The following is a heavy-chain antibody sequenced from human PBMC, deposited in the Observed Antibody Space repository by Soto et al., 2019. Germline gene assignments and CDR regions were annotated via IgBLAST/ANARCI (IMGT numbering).Heavy chain of an antibody. CDR1: GFSLSTRGMG. D-gene: IGHD6-6*01. J-gene: IGHJ6*02. CDR3: ARDSSGYYGMDV. V-gene: IGHV2-5*02. Sequence: QITLKESGPTLVKPTQTLTLTCTVSGFSLSTRGMGVGWIRQPPGKALEWLALIYWDDDKRYSPSLKSRLTLTKDTSNIQVVLTMTNVDPVDTGTYYCARDSSGYYGMDVWGQGTTVTVSS. CDR2: IYWDDDK.